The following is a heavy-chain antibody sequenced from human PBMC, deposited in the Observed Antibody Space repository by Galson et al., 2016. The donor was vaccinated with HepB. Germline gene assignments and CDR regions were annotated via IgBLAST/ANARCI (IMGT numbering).Heavy chain of an antibody. CDR2: ISTYNGNT. D-gene: IGHD5-18*01. Sequence: SGYTFTTTGISWVRQAPGHGLEWMGWISTYNGNTNNAQKLQGRVTMTRDTSTSTAYMELTNPTSDDTAVYYCARDRGYSYGFDYWGQGTLVTVSS. CDR3: ARDRGYSYGFDY. V-gene: IGHV1-18*01. J-gene: IGHJ4*02. CDR1: GYTFTTTG.